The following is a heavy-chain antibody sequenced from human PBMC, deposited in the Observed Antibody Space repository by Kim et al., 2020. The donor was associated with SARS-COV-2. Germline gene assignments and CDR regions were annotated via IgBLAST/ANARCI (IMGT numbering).Heavy chain of an antibody. V-gene: IGHV3-7*01. CDR3: ARDYGRSFDL. J-gene: IGHJ4*02. CDR2: QT. D-gene: IGHD4-17*01. Sequence: QTYLVDSVRGRLTMSRDNAKNSLSLQMDNLRGEDTAVYYCARDYGRSFDLWGQGTLVAVSS.